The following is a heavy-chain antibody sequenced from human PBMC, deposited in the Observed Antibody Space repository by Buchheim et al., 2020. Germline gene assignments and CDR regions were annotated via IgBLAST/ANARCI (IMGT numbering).Heavy chain of an antibody. Sequence: QVQLVQSGAEVKKPGASVKVSCKASGYTFTSYDINWVRQATGQGLEWMGWMNPNSGNTGYAQKFQGRVTMTRNTSISTAYMELSSLRSEDTAVYYCARVHGFGSTSFLTYDYYYGMDVWGQGTT. CDR3: ARVHGFGSTSFLTYDYYYGMDV. D-gene: IGHD2-2*01. CDR2: MNPNSGNT. V-gene: IGHV1-8*01. CDR1: GYTFTSYD. J-gene: IGHJ6*02.